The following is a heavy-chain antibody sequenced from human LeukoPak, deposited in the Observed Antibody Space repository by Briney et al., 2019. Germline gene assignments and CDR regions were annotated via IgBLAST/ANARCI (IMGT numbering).Heavy chain of an antibody. D-gene: IGHD6-13*01. V-gene: IGHV3-23*01. CDR3: AKVLTVDSSSWYPYFDY. CDR1: GFTFSSYW. Sequence: GGSLRLSCAASGFTFSSYWMSWVRQAPGKGLEWVSAISGSGGSTYYADSVKGRFTISRDNSKNTLYLQMNSLRAEDTAVYYCAKVLTVDSSSWYPYFDYWGQGTLVTVSS. J-gene: IGHJ4*02. CDR2: ISGSGGST.